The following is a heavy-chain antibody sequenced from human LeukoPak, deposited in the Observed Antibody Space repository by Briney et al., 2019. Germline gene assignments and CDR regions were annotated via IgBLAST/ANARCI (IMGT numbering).Heavy chain of an antibody. CDR3: AREADAYNSVSYDY. CDR1: GGTFNNYA. CDR2: VIPVLGIP. D-gene: IGHD5-24*01. Sequence: ASVKVSCKSSGGTFNNYAITWVRQAPGHGLEWMGRVIPVLGIPTSAQSFQGRVTLTADTSTRTAYMELSSLRSDDTADYYCAREADAYNSVSYDYWGQGTLVIVSS. J-gene: IGHJ4*02. V-gene: IGHV1-69*04.